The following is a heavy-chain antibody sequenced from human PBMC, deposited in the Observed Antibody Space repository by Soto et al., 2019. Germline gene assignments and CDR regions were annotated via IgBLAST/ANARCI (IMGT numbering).Heavy chain of an antibody. CDR2: IYDSESA. J-gene: IGHJ4*02. Sequence: QVQLQESGPGLVKPSQTLSLTCSVSGESISSGGYYWSWIRHHPGKGLEWIGYIYDSESAYYRPSRNGGITISIDSYTNPFARRLSSVTAADATVYYCAGASISSSAADYWGQGILVTVSA. CDR3: AGASISSSAADY. D-gene: IGHD6-6*01. V-gene: IGHV4-31*03. CDR1: GESISSGGYY.